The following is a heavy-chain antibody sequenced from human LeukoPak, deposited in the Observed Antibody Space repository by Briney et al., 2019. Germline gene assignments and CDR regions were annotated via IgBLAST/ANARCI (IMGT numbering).Heavy chain of an antibody. CDR1: GFAFDDYT. CDR2: ITWDGYST. D-gene: IGHD6-19*01. Sequence: PGGSLRLSCAASGFAFDDYTMHWVRQAPGKGLEWVSLITWDGYSTYYRDSVKGRFTISRDNSKKSLYLQMNSLRTEDTALYYCAQDYDRYSSVWYSHPGGYWGQGTLVTVSS. CDR3: AQDYDRYSSVWYSHPGGY. J-gene: IGHJ4*02. V-gene: IGHV3-43*01.